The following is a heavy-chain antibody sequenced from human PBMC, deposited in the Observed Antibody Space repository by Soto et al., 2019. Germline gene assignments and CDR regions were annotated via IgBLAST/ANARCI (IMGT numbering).Heavy chain of an antibody. J-gene: IGHJ6*03. V-gene: IGHV4-39*01. CDR2: IYYSGST. CDR3: ARLPADYGDYIYYYYYYMDV. Sequence: PSETLSLTCTVSGGSISSSSYYWGWIRQPPGKGLEWIGSIYYSGSTYYNPFLKSRVTISVDTSKNQFSLKLSSVTAADTAVYYCARLPADYGDYIYYYYYYMDVWGKGTTVTVSS. D-gene: IGHD4-17*01. CDR1: GGSISSSSYY.